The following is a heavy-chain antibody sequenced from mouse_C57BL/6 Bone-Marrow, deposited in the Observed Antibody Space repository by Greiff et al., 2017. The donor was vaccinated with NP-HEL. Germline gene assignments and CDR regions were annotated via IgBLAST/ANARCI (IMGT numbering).Heavy chain of an antibody. D-gene: IGHD2-4*01. Sequence: EVQVVESGGGLVKPGGSLKLSCAASGFTFSSYAMSWVRQTPEKRLEWVATISDGGSYTYYPDNVKGRFTISRDNAKNNLYLQMSHLKSEDTAMYYCARDPLYYDYDGVFAYWGQGTLVTVSA. V-gene: IGHV5-4*01. J-gene: IGHJ3*01. CDR3: ARDPLYYDYDGVFAY. CDR1: GFTFSSYA. CDR2: ISDGGSYT.